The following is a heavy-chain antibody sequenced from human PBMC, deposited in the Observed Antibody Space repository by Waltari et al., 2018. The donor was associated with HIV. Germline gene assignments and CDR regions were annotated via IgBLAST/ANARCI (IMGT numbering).Heavy chain of an antibody. CDR2: INPNSGGT. CDR1: GYTFTGYY. V-gene: IGHV1-2*02. D-gene: IGHD6-6*01. CDR3: ARVAARPTLFDY. Sequence: QVQLVQSGAEVTKPGASVQFPCKASGYTFTGYYMHWVRQAPGQGLEWMGWINPNSGGTNYAQKFQGRVTMTRDTSISTAYMELSRLRSDDTAVYYCARVAARPTLFDYWGQGTLVTVSS. J-gene: IGHJ4*02.